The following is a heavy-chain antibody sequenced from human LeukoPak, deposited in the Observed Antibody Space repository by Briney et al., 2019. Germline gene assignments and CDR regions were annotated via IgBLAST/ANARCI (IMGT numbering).Heavy chain of an antibody. CDR3: ARDAIVVVPAAITRAGGIDY. V-gene: IGHV3-21*01. D-gene: IGHD2-2*01. J-gene: IGHJ4*02. CDR2: ISSSSSYI. CDR1: GFTFSSYS. Sequence: TAGSLRLSCAASGFTFSSYSMNWVRQAPGKGLEWVSSISSSSSYIYYADSVKGRFTISKDNAKNSLYLQMNSLRAEDTAVYYCARDAIVVVPAAITRAGGIDYWGQGTLVTVSS.